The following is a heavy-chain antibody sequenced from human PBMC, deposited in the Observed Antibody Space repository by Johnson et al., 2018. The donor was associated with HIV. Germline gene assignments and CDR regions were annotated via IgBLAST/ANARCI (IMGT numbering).Heavy chain of an antibody. CDR1: VFTFSPYA. D-gene: IGHD5-24*01. V-gene: IGHV3-30*04. J-gene: IGHJ3*02. CDR2: ISYDGSNK. CDR3: ARGVSEMDAFDI. Sequence: QVQLVESGGGVVQPGRSLRVSCAASVFTFSPYAIHWVRQAPGKGLEWVAVISYDGSNKYFADSVKGRFTISRDNSKNTMHLQMNTLRAEDTAVYYCARGVSEMDAFDIWGQGTMVTVSS.